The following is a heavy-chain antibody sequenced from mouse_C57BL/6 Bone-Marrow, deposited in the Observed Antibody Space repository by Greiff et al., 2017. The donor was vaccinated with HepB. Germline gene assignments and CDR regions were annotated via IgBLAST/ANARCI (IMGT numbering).Heavy chain of an antibody. Sequence: EVKLVESGPGLVKPSQSLSLTCSVTGYSITSGYYWNWIRQFPGNKLEWMGYISYDGSNNYNPSLKNRISITRDTSKNQFFLKLNSVTTEDTATYYCARAIITTVVAHWYFDVWGTGTTVTVSS. V-gene: IGHV3-6*01. CDR2: ISYDGSN. D-gene: IGHD1-1*01. J-gene: IGHJ1*03. CDR1: GYSITSGYY. CDR3: ARAIITTVVAHWYFDV.